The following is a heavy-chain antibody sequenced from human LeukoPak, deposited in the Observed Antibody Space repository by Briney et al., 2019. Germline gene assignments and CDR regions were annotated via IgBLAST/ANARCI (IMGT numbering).Heavy chain of an antibody. D-gene: IGHD5-12*01. V-gene: IGHV3-30*03. J-gene: IGHJ4*02. CDR1: GFTFSSYG. CDR3: AHIVATLEGVDY. CDR2: ISYDGSNK. Sequence: GGSLRLSCAASGFTFSSYGMHWVRQAPGKGLEWVAVISYDGSNKYYADSVKGRFTISRDNSKNTLYLQMNSLRAEDTAVYYCAHIVATLEGVDYWGQRTLVTVSS.